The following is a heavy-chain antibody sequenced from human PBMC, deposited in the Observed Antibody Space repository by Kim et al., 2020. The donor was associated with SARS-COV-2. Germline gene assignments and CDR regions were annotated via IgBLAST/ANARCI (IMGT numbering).Heavy chain of an antibody. CDR3: TRAHNIGRWAYYYYYYMDI. V-gene: IGHV3-49*04. CDR2: IRSKAYGGTT. D-gene: IGHD5-12*01. CDR1: GFTFGDDA. J-gene: IGHJ6*03. Sequence: GGSLRLSCTASGFTFGDDAMSWVSQAPGKGMEWVGFIRSKAYGGTTEYAAAVKGRFTISRDDSKSIAYLQMKSLKTEDTAVYYCTRAHNIGRWAYYYYYYMDIWGKLTTVTVS.